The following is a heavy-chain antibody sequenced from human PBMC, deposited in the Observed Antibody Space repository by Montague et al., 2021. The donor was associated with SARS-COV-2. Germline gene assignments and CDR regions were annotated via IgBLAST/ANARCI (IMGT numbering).Heavy chain of an antibody. J-gene: IGHJ5*02. Sequence: SETLSLTCTVSGAPITSSNWWNWVRQPPGKGLEWIGQIYHSGSTNYNPSLKSRLTLSLDKSKNQFSPNLSSVTAADTAVYYCARQIQQVVLSPAKLTNWFDPWGLGTLVTVAS. CDR2: IYHSGST. D-gene: IGHD2-15*01. CDR3: ARQIQQVVLSPAKLTNWFDP. CDR1: GAPITSSNW. V-gene: IGHV4-4*02.